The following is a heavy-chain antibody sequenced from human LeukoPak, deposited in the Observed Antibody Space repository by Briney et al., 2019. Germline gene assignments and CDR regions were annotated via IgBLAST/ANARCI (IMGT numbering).Heavy chain of an antibody. V-gene: IGHV1-69*13. J-gene: IGHJ4*02. CDR1: GGTFSSYT. D-gene: IGHD5-12*01. CDR2: IIPIFGTA. CDR3: ARENGYDRDRELTL. Sequence: SVKVSCKASGGTFSSYTINWVRQAPGQGLEWMGGIIPIFGTANYAQKFQGRVMITADESTSTAYMELSSQRSEDTAVYYCARENGYDRDRELTLWGQGTLVTVSS.